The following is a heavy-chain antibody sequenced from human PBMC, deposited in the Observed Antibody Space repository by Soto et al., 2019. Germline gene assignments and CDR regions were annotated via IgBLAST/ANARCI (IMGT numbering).Heavy chain of an antibody. D-gene: IGHD6-19*01. CDR3: AKGVQWLVIGAFDI. CDR2: ISYDGSNK. Sequence: QVQLVESGGGVVQPGRSLRLSCAASGFTFSSYGMHWVRQAPGKGLEWVAVISYDGSNKYYADSVKDRFTISRDNSKNTLYLQMNSLRAEDTAVYYCAKGVQWLVIGAFDIWGQGTMVTVSS. CDR1: GFTFSSYG. J-gene: IGHJ3*02. V-gene: IGHV3-30*18.